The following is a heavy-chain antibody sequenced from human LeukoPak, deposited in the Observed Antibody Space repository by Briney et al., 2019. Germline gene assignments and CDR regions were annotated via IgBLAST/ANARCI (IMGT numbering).Heavy chain of an antibody. J-gene: IGHJ4*02. CDR3: ARGRAYCGGDCRIESFDY. D-gene: IGHD2-21*02. Sequence: KPSETLSLTCAVYGGSFSGYYWSWIRQPPGKGLEWIGELNHSGSTNYNPSLKSRVTISVDTSKNQFSLKLSSVTAADTAVYYCARGRAYCGGDCRIESFDYWGQGTLVTVSS. V-gene: IGHV4-34*01. CDR1: GGSFSGYY. CDR2: LNHSGST.